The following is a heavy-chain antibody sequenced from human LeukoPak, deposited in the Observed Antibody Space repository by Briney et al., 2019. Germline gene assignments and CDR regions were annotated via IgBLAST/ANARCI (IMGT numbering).Heavy chain of an antibody. D-gene: IGHD6-19*01. CDR3: AKDLSSGWFIDY. J-gene: IGHJ4*02. Sequence: GGSLRLSCAASGFTVSSNYMSWVRQAPGKGLEWVSVIYSGGSTYYADSVKGRFTISRDNSKNTLYLQMNSLRAEDTAVYYCAKDLSSGWFIDYWGQGTLVIVSS. CDR2: IYSGGST. CDR1: GFTVSSNY. V-gene: IGHV3-53*01.